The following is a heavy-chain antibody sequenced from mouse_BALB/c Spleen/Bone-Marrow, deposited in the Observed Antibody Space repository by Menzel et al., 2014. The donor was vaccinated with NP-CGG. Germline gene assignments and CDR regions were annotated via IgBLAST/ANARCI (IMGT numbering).Heavy chain of an antibody. J-gene: IGHJ4*01. CDR2: IRLKSNNYAT. CDR3: TRRGRGYALDY. V-gene: IGHV6-6*02. Sequence: EVKLLESGGGLVQPGGSMKLSCVASGFTFSNYWMNWFRQSPEKGLEWVAEIRLKSNNYATHYAESVIGRFTISRDDSKSGVYLQMNNLRAGDTGIYYCTRRGRGYALDYWGQGTSVTVSS. CDR1: GFTFSNYW.